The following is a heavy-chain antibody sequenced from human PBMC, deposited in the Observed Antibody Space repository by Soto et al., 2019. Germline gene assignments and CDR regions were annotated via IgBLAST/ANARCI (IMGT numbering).Heavy chain of an antibody. CDR1: GGTFSSYA. CDR2: IIPIFGTA. Sequence: SVKVSCKASGGTFSSYAISWVRQAPGQGLEWMGGIIPIFGTANYAQKFQGRVTITADESTSTAYMELSSLRSEDTAVYYCARDPPVPYYDSSGYLNWGQGPLVTVYS. V-gene: IGHV1-69*13. J-gene: IGHJ4*02. CDR3: ARDPPVPYYDSSGYLN. D-gene: IGHD3-22*01.